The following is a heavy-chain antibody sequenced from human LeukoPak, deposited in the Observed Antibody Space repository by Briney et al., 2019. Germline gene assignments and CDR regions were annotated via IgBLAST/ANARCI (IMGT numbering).Heavy chain of an antibody. CDR1: GFTFSSYW. CDR3: ARDLVPQADRFLVPFDP. D-gene: IGHD3-3*01. Sequence: PGGSLRLSCTASGFTFSSYWMHWVRQAPGKGLVWVSRINTDGSSTSYADSVKGRFTISRDNAKNTLYLQMNSLTAEDTAVFYCARDLVPQADRFLVPFDPWGQGTLVTVSS. CDR2: INTDGSST. V-gene: IGHV3-74*01. J-gene: IGHJ5*02.